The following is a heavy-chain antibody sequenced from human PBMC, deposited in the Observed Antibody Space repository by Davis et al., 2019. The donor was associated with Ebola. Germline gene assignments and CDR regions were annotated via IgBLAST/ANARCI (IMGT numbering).Heavy chain of an antibody. CDR1: GFTVSSNY. V-gene: IGHV3-53*05. Sequence: GESLKISCAASGFTVSSNYMSWVRQAPGKGLEWVSVTYSGGSTYYADSVKGRFTISRDNSKNTLSLQMNSLRAEDTAVYYCAKGGTGAYYPVFDYWGQGTLVTASS. D-gene: IGHD3-16*01. CDR2: TYSGGST. J-gene: IGHJ4*02. CDR3: AKGGTGAYYPVFDY.